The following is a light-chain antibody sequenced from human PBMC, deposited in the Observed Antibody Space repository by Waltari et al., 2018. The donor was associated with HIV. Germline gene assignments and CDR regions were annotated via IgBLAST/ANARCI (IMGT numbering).Light chain of an antibody. V-gene: IGKV3D-15*01. CDR2: GAS. Sequence: VLMAQSPVTLSISRGASVTLSCRASQSVNSHLAWYQHKPGPAPRPLIYGASTRATAIPARFSGSGSGTEFSLTISSLQSEDFAVYYCQQYNNWPPYTFGQGTKLEIK. CDR3: QQYNNWPPYT. J-gene: IGKJ2*01. CDR1: QSVNSH.